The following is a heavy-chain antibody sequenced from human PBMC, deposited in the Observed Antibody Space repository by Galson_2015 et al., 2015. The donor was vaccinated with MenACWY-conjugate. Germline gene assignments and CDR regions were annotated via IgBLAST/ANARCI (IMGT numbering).Heavy chain of an antibody. V-gene: IGHV3-30*18. CDR1: GFTFNRFG. CDR2: ISFDGTNE. J-gene: IGHJ5*01. CDR3: AKEAGVGCYCSGARCSPNWFDS. D-gene: IGHD2-15*01. Sequence: SLRLSCAASGFTFNRFGVHWVRQAPGKGLEWVSIISFDGTNEYYADSVKGRFTVSRDNSKNTVYLQMNSLIPDDTAVYYCAKEAGVGCYCSGARCSPNWFDSWGQGTLVTVSS.